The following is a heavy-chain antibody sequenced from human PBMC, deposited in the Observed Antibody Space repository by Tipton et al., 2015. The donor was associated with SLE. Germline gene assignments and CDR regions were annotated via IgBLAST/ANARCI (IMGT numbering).Heavy chain of an antibody. CDR1: GGSFSGYY. CDR2: INHSGST. V-gene: IGHV4-34*01. CDR3: ARGAAAHDY. J-gene: IGHJ4*02. D-gene: IGHD6-13*01. Sequence: TLSLTCAVCGGSFSGYYWSWIRQPPGKGLEWIGEINHSGSTNYNPSLKSRVTISVDTSKNQFSLKLSSVTAADTAVYYCARGAAAHDYWGQGTLVTVSS.